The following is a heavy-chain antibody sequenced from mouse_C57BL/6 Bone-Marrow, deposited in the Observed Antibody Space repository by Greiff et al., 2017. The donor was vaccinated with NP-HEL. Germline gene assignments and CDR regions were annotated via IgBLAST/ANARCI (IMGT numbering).Heavy chain of an antibody. D-gene: IGHD2-12*01. CDR1: GYTFTSYW. J-gene: IGHJ3*01. V-gene: IGHV1-69*01. CDR2: IDPSDSYT. CDR3: ARWDYCYDRTWFAY. Sequence: QVQLQQPGAELVMPGASVKLSCKASGYTFTSYWMHWVKQRHGQGLEWIGEIDPSDSYTNYNQPFKGKYTLTVDKSSSTADMHLSSLTSDDSAVYYWARWDYCYDRTWFAYWGQGTLVTVSA.